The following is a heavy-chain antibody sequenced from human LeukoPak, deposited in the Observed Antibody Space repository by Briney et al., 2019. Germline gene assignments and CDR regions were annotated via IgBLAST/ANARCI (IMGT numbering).Heavy chain of an antibody. V-gene: IGHV4-34*01. J-gene: IGHJ5*02. Sequence: SETLSLTCAVYGGSFSGYYWSWLRQPPGKGLEWIGEINHSGSTNYNPSLKSRVTISVDTSKNQFSLKLTSVTAADTAVYYCARDSSNSWRWFDPWGRGTLVTVSS. CDR1: GGSFSGYY. CDR2: INHSGST. D-gene: IGHD6-13*01. CDR3: ARDSSNSWRWFDP.